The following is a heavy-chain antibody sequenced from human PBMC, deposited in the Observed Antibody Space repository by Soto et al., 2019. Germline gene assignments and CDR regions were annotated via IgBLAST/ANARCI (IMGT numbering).Heavy chain of an antibody. CDR3: ARVSVGATSAFDI. CDR2: IYHSGNT. J-gene: IGHJ3*02. D-gene: IGHD1-26*01. CDR1: DYSISSGYY. V-gene: IGHV4-38-2*01. Sequence: SETLSLTCAVSDYSISSGYYLGWIRQPPGKGLEWIGSIYHSGNTYYNPSLKSRVSISVDTSKNQFSLKLSSVAAADTAVYYCARVSVGATSAFDIWGQGTMVTVSS.